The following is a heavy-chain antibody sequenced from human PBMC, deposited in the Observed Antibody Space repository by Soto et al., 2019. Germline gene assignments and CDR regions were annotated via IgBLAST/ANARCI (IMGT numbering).Heavy chain of an antibody. CDR3: ARDDTLLGYCTKGVFYGGYYYGRDV. Sequence: ASVKVSCKASGYTFTSYYMHWVRQAPGQGLEWMGIINPSGGSTNYAQKFQGRVTMTRDTSTSTVNRERSSLRSGDTAVYYWARDDTLLGYCTKGVFYGGYYYGRDVGGKGTTVPVPS. CDR2: INPSGGST. V-gene: IGHV1-46*01. J-gene: IGHJ6*04. CDR1: GYTFTSYY. D-gene: IGHD2-8*01.